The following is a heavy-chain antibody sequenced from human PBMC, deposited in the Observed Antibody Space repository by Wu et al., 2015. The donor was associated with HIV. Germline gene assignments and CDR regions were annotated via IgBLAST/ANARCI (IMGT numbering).Heavy chain of an antibody. Sequence: QLVQSGLKXEAWVLGAGLRARLLKTPSLIMLSTGCGRPLDKGLSGWEGSSHYGTPNYAQKFHGRLSITTDESTSTAFMELSSLRSEDSAIYFCTTYPGWTGVLDAFDVWGQGTLVTVSS. D-gene: IGHD6-19*01. J-gene: IGHJ3*01. CDR3: TTYPGWTGVLDAFDV. CDR2: SSHYGTP. CDR1: KTPSLIML. V-gene: IGHV1-69*05.